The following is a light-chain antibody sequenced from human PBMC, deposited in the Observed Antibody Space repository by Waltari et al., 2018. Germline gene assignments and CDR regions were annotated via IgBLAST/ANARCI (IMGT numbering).Light chain of an antibody. CDR1: QNIYTN. CDR3: QQYNVWPPIT. V-gene: IGKV3-15*01. CDR2: RAS. Sequence: EVVMTQSPATLSVSPGERATLSCRASQNIYTNLAWYQQSPCQPPRLLIYRASARASGIPARISGSGSGTEFTLTISSLQSEDSAVYYCQQYNVWPPITFGQGTRVEIK. J-gene: IGKJ5*01.